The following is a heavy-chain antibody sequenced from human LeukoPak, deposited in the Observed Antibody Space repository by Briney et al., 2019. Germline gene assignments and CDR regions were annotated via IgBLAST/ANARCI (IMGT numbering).Heavy chain of an antibody. V-gene: IGHV4-31*03. D-gene: IGHD3-9*01. CDR2: IYYSGST. CDR1: GGSISSGGYY. J-gene: IGHJ5*02. Sequence: SQTLSLTCTVSGGSISSGGYYWSWIRQHPGKGLEWIGYIYYSGSTYYNPSLKSRVTISVDTSKYQFSLKLSSVTAADTAVYYCARANTYYDILTGPMGPNWFDPWGQGTLVTVSS. CDR3: ARANTYYDILTGPMGPNWFDP.